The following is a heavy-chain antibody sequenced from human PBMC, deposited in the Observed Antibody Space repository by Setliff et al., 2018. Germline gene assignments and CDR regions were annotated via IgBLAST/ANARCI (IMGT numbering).Heavy chain of an antibody. CDR3: ARGGDTAMVNPDYYYYYYMDV. J-gene: IGHJ6*03. V-gene: IGHV1-8*02. Sequence: ASVKVSCKASGYTFTSYDINWVRQATGQGLEWMGWMNPNGGNTGYAQKFQGRVTMTRNTSISTAYMELSSLRSEDTAVYYCARGGDTAMVNPDYYYYYYMDVWGKGTTVTVSS. D-gene: IGHD5-18*01. CDR2: MNPNGGNT. CDR1: GYTFTSYD.